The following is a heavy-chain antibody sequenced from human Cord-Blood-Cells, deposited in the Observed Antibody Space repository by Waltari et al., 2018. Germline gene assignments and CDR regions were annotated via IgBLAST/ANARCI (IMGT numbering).Heavy chain of an antibody. J-gene: IGHJ4*02. CDR1: GGSISSSSYY. V-gene: IGHV4-39*01. Sequence: QLQLQESGPGLVKPSETLSLTCTVSGGSISSSSYYWGWIRQPPGKGLEWIGSIYYSGRTYYNPSLKSRVTISVDTSKNQFSLKLSSVTAADTAVYYCARHSYYDILTGSLLYYFDYWGQGTLVTVSS. CDR2: IYYSGRT. D-gene: IGHD3-9*01. CDR3: ARHSYYDILTGSLLYYFDY.